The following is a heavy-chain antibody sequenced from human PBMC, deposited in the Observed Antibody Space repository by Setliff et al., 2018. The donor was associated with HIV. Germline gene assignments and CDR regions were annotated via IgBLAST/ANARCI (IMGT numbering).Heavy chain of an antibody. CDR3: ARDARWLQFPYFDY. V-gene: IGHV4-61*09. CDR2: IYTDGST. J-gene: IGHJ4*01. D-gene: IGHD5-12*01. Sequence: PSETLSLTCTVSGGSITGGNYFWAWIRQPAGKGLEWIGHIYTDGSTNYNPSFRSRVTISVDSSKNQFSLKLSSVTAADTAVYYCARDARWLQFPYFDYWGQGTLVTVSS. CDR1: GGSITGGNYF.